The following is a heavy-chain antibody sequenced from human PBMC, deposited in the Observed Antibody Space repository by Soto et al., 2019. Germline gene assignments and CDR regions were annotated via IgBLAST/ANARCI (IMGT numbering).Heavy chain of an antibody. V-gene: IGHV3-15*01. Sequence: GGSLRLSCAASGFTFSNAWMSWVRQGPGKGLEWVGRVKSKTNGGTTDYAAPVKGRFTISRDDSKTTLYLQMNSLKTEDTAVYYCTTDDPINKYWGQGTQVTVSS. CDR1: GFTFSNAW. J-gene: IGHJ4*02. CDR2: VKSKTNGGTT. CDR3: TTDDPINKY.